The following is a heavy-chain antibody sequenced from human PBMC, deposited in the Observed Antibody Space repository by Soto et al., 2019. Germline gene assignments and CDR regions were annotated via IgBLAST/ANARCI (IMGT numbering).Heavy chain of an antibody. Sequence: ASVKVSCKVSGYTLTELSMHWVRQAPGKGLEWMGGFDPEDGETIYAQKFQGRVTMTEDTSTDTAYMELSSLRSEDTAVYYCATGVGNSGYYGMDVWGQGTTVTVSS. J-gene: IGHJ6*02. CDR1: GYTLTELS. CDR2: FDPEDGET. CDR3: ATGVGNSGYYGMDV. V-gene: IGHV1-24*01. D-gene: IGHD6-19*01.